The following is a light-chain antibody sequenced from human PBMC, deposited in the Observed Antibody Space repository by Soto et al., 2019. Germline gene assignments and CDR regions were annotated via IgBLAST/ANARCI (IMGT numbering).Light chain of an antibody. V-gene: IGLV2-14*01. Sequence: QSALTQPASVSGSPVQSITISCTGTSSDVGGYNYVSWYQQHPGKAPKLMIYEVSNRPSGVSNRFSGSKSGNTASLTISGLQAEDEADYYCSSYTSSWVFGGGTQLTVL. CDR3: SSYTSSWV. CDR2: EVS. J-gene: IGLJ3*02. CDR1: SSDVGGYNY.